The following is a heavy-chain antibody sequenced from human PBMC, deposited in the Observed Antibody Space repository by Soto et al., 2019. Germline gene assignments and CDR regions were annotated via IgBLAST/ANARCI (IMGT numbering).Heavy chain of an antibody. D-gene: IGHD3-22*01. CDR1: GFTFSSYG. V-gene: IGHV3-33*01. J-gene: IGHJ6*02. CDR3: ARQLDYYDSSGSYGMDV. CDR2: IWYDGSNK. Sequence: PGGSLRLSCAASGFTFSSYGMHWVRQAPGKGLEWVAVIWYDGSNKYYADSVKGRFTISRDNSKNTLYLQMNSLRAEDTAVYYCARQLDYYDSSGSYGMDVWGQGTKVTVYS.